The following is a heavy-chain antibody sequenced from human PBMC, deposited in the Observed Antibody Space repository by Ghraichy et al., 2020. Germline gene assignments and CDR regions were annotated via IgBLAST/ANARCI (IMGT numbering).Heavy chain of an antibody. J-gene: IGHJ6*02. Sequence: SGPTLVKPTQTLTLTCTFSGFSLSTSGMCVSWIRQPPGKALEWLALIDWDDDKYYSTSLKTRLTISKDTSKNQVVLTMTNMDPVDTATYYCARIAYNGLTTGYGMDVWGQGTTVTVSS. CDR1: GFSLSTSGMC. CDR2: IDWDDDK. V-gene: IGHV2-70*01. CDR3: ARIAYNGLTTGYGMDV. D-gene: IGHD1-14*01.